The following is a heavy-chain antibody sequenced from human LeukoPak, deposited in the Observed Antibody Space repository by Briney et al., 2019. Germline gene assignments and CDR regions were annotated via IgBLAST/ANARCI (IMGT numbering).Heavy chain of an antibody. J-gene: IGHJ4*02. Sequence: PGRSLRLSCAASGFTFSSYGMHWVRQAPGKGLEWVAVIWYDGSNKYYADSVKGRFTISRDNSKNTLYLQMNSLRAEDTAVYYCARGPDYYGSGSYYHQPLDYWGQGTLVTVSS. CDR2: IWYDGSNK. V-gene: IGHV3-33*01. D-gene: IGHD3-10*01. CDR1: GFTFSSYG. CDR3: ARGPDYYGSGSYYHQPLDY.